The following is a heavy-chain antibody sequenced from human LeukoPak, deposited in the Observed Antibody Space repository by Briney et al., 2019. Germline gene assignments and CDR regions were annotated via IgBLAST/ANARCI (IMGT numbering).Heavy chain of an antibody. CDR2: IRSDGRDT. V-gene: IGHV3-74*01. CDR3: ATDMGEAGSGSYRFGLDV. J-gene: IGHJ6*02. D-gene: IGHD3-22*01. CDR1: GFTFSSHW. Sequence: GGSLRLSCAASGFTFSSHWMYWVRQAPGTGLLWVSRIRSDGRDTTYADSVKGRFTISRDNAKNTLDLQMNSLRAEDTAVYYCATDMGEAGSGSYRFGLDVWGQGTTVTVSS.